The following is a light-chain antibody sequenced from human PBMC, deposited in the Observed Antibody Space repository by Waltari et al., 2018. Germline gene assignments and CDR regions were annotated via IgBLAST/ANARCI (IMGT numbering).Light chain of an antibody. CDR3: QQYYSTMYT. V-gene: IGKV4-1*01. Sequence: DIVMTQSPDSLGVSLGERTTINCMPSQNLLYSSDNKNYLALYQQKPGQPHKLLISWASTRESGVPDRFSGSGSGTDFTLTISSLQAEDVAVYYCQQYYSTMYTFGQGTKLEIK. CDR1: QNLLYSSDNKNY. CDR2: WAS. J-gene: IGKJ2*01.